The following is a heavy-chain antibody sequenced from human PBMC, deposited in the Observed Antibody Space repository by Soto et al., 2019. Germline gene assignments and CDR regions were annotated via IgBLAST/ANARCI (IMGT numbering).Heavy chain of an antibody. J-gene: IGHJ4*02. CDR2: INHSGST. CDR1: GGSFSGYY. D-gene: IGHD3-10*01. CDR3: AGARMHYYGSGSLPGY. Sequence: SETLSLTCAVYGGSFSGYYWSWIRQPPGKGLELIGEINHSGSTNYNPSLKSRVTISVDTSKNQFSLKLSSVTAADTAVYYCAGARMHYYGSGSLPGYWGQGTLVTVSS. V-gene: IGHV4-34*01.